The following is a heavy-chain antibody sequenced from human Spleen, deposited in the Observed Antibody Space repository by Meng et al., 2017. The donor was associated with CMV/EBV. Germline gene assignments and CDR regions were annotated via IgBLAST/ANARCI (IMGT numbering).Heavy chain of an antibody. CDR3: ARDSSGWYNWFDP. Sequence: ASGYPFPGYFMHGVRQAPGQGLEWMGWINPNSGGTNYAQKFQGRVTMTRDTSISTAYMELSRLRSDDTAVYYCARDSSGWYNWFDPWGQGTLVTVSS. CDR2: INPNSGGT. D-gene: IGHD6-19*01. V-gene: IGHV1-2*02. J-gene: IGHJ5*02. CDR1: GYPFPGYF.